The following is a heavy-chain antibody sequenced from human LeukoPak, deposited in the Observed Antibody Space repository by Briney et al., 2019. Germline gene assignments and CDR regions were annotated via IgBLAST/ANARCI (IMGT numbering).Heavy chain of an antibody. Sequence: SETLSLTCAVDGGSFSGYYWSWIRQPPGKGLEWIGEINHSGSTNYNPSLKSRVTISVDTSKNQFSLKLSSVTAADTAVYYCARAPYYDSYYFDYWGQGTLVTVSS. CDR1: GGSFSGYY. D-gene: IGHD3-22*01. CDR2: INHSGST. V-gene: IGHV4-34*01. J-gene: IGHJ4*02. CDR3: ARAPYYDSYYFDY.